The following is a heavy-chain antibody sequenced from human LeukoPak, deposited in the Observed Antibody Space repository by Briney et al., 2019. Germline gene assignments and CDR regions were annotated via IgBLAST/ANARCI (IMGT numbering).Heavy chain of an antibody. J-gene: IGHJ4*02. CDR1: GFTFSSYW. CDR3: AKEAFSGSYLIDY. Sequence: QPGGSLRLSCAASGFTFSSYWMHWVRQAPGKGLVWVSRINSDGSSTSYADSVKGRFTISRDNAKNTLYLQMNSLRAEDTAVYYCAKEAFSGSYLIDYWGQGTLVTVSS. V-gene: IGHV3-74*01. CDR2: INSDGSST. D-gene: IGHD1-26*01.